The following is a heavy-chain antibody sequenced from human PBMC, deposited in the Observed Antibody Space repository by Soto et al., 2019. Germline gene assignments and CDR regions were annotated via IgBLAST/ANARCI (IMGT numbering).Heavy chain of an antibody. CDR1: GFTFSSYA. V-gene: IGHV3-30-3*01. D-gene: IGHD3-10*01. J-gene: IGHJ6*02. Sequence: GGSLRLSCAASGFTFSSYAMHWVRQAPGKGLEWVAVISYDGSNKYYADSVKGRFTISRDNSKNTLYLQMSSLRAEDTAVYYCARRGYGMDVWGQGTTVTVSS. CDR3: ARRGYGMDV. CDR2: ISYDGSNK.